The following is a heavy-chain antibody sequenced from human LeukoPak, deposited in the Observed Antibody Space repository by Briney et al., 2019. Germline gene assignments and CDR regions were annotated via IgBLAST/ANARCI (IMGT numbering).Heavy chain of an antibody. V-gene: IGHV3-11*04. CDR1: GFTFSDYY. Sequence: GGSLGLSCAASGFTFSDYYMSWIRQAPGKGLEWVSYISSSGSTIYYADSVKGRFTISRDNAKTSLYLQMNSLRAEDTAVYYCARDLSGVTGYTYGRGIDYWGQGTLVTVSS. CDR2: ISSSGSTI. D-gene: IGHD5-18*01. CDR3: ARDLSGVTGYTYGRGIDY. J-gene: IGHJ4*02.